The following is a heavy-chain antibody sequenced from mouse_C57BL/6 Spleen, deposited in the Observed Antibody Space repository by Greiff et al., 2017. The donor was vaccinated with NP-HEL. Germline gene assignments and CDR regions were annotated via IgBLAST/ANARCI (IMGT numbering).Heavy chain of an antibody. V-gene: IGHV5-4*01. CDR1: GFTFSSYA. Sequence: EVQRVESGGGLVKPGGSLKLSCAASGFTFSSYAMSWVRQTPEKRLEWVATISDGGSYTYYPDNVKGRFTISRDNAKNNLYLQMSHLKSEDTAMYYWAREGNYGWFAYWGQGTLVTVSA. D-gene: IGHD2-1*01. CDR2: ISDGGSYT. J-gene: IGHJ3*01. CDR3: AREGNYGWFAY.